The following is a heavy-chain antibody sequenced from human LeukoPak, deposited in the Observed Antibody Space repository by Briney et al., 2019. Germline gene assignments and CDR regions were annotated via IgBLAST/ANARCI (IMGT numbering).Heavy chain of an antibody. D-gene: IGHD3-16*02. CDR2: INHSGST. CDR3: ARGLSAVVY. Sequence: PSETLSLTCAVYGGSFSGYYWSWIRQPPGKGLEWIGEINHSGSTNYNPSLKSRVTISIDTSKNQFSLKLSSETAADTAVYYCARGLSAVVYWGQGTLVTVSS. J-gene: IGHJ4*02. CDR1: GGSFSGYY. V-gene: IGHV4-34*01.